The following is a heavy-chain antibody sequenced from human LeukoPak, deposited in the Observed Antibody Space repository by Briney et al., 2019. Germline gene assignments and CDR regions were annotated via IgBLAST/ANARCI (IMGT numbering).Heavy chain of an antibody. J-gene: IGHJ3*02. Sequence: GGSLRLSCAASGFTFSSYWMHWVRQAPGKGLVWVSRINSDGSSTSYADSVKGRFTISRDNAKNTLYLQMNSLRAEDTAVYYCARSPVWLLYAFDIWGQGTMVTVSS. CDR1: GFTFSSYW. CDR3: ARSPVWLLYAFDI. V-gene: IGHV3-74*01. CDR2: INSDGSST. D-gene: IGHD3-22*01.